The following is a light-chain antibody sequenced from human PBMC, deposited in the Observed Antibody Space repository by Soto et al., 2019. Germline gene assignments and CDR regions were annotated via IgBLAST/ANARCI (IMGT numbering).Light chain of an antibody. CDR3: QQYYDTPLT. V-gene: IGKV4-1*01. J-gene: IGKJ4*01. CDR1: QSVLFKSNNKNY. Sequence: DIVLTPSPVSLAVSLGERATINCRSSQSVLFKSNNKNYLAWYQQKPGQPPKLLIYWASTRESGVSGRFSGSGFATDFTLTISSLRSEDVAVYYCQQYYDTPLTFGGGTKVDI. CDR2: WAS.